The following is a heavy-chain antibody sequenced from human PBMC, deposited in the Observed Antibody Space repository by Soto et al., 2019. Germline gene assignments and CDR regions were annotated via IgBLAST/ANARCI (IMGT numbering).Heavy chain of an antibody. CDR1: GFSFGGYA. V-gene: IGHV3-23*01. CDR2: ISGSGATK. CDR3: AKAYNGYTGSDGDF. J-gene: IGHJ4*02. D-gene: IGHD5-12*01. Sequence: EVELLQSGGALAQPGGSLRISCEVSGFSFGGYAMTWVRQAPGRGLEWVSTISGSGATKYYADSVRGRFTISRDNSKDTRSLEMSSLRAEDTAIYSCAKAYNGYTGSDGDFWGQGSPVTVSP.